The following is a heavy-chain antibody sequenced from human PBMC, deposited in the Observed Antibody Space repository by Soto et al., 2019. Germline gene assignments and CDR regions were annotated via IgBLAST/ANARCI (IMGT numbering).Heavy chain of an antibody. CDR1: GYTFTSYY. J-gene: IGHJ4*02. D-gene: IGHD5-18*01. CDR3: ARWVLISRVDTAMAHFDY. V-gene: IGHV1-46*01. CDR2: INPSGGST. Sequence: ASVKVSCKASGYTFTSYYMHWVRQAPGQGLEWMGIINPSGGSTSYAQKFQGRVTMTRDTSTSTVYMELSSLRSEDTAVYYCARWVLISRVDTAMAHFDYWGQGTLVTVSS.